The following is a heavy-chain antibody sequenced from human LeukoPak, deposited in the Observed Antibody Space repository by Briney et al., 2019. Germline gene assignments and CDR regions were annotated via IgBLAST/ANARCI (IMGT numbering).Heavy chain of an antibody. D-gene: IGHD6-19*01. V-gene: IGHV4-38-2*02. J-gene: IGHJ4*02. CDR3: ARASQQWLVIYYFDY. CDR1: GYSISSGYY. CDR2: IYHSGST. Sequence: SETLSLTCTVSGYSISSGYYWGWIRQPPGKGLEWIGSIYHSGSTYYNPSLKSRVTISVDTSKNQFSLKLSSVTAADTAVYYCARASQQWLVIYYFDYWGQGTLVTVSS.